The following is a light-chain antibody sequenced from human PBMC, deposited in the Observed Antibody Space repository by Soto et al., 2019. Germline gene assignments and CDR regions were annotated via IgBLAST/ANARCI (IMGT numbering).Light chain of an antibody. V-gene: IGKV3D-15*01. J-gene: IGKJ4*01. CDR3: QQLHSYPLT. CDR1: QSVSSN. CDR2: GAS. Sequence: EIVMTQSPATLSVSPGERATLSCRASQSVSSNLAWYQQKPGQPPRLLIYGASTRATGIPGRFSGSGSGTEFTLTISSLQPEDFATYYCQQLHSYPLTFGGGTKVEIK.